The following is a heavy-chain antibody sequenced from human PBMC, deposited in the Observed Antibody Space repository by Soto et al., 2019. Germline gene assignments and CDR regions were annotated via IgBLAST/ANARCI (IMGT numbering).Heavy chain of an antibody. CDR3: ARDRRGIVGLGS. CDR2: IVPIAGTA. V-gene: IGHV1-69*01. CDR1: GDTFGSYA. J-gene: IGHJ4*02. Sequence: QEQLVQSGAEVKKPGSSVKVSCKASGDTFGSYAITWVRQAPGQGLEWMGGIVPIAGTAHSAEKFQGRVMFSADDSTNTAYMELRSLRSEDTALYFCARDRRGIVGLGSWGQGTLVTVSS. D-gene: IGHD1-26*01.